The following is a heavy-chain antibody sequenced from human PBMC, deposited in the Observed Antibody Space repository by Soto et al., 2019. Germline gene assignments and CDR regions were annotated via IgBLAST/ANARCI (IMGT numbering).Heavy chain of an antibody. CDR1: GFIFNEYG. Sequence: QVQLVESGGGVVQPGMSLRLSCAASGFIFNEYGMHWVRQAPGKGLEWVADIWYDGSNKYYADSVKGRFTISRDNSKNTMSLQMNNLRAEDTAVYYCARWGCSGTNCNLNQRSYDLWGQGTLVTVSS. D-gene: IGHD2-15*01. CDR2: IWYDGSNK. J-gene: IGHJ4*02. V-gene: IGHV3-33*03. CDR3: ARWGCSGTNCNLNQRSYDL.